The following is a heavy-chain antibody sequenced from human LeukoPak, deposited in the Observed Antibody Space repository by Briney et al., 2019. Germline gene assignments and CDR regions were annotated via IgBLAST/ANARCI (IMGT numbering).Heavy chain of an antibody. J-gene: IGHJ6*02. CDR1: GYTFTSYD. Sequence: ASVKVSCKASGYTFTSYDINWVRQATGQGLEWMGWMNPNSGNTGYAQKFQGRVTMTRNTSISTAYMELSSLRSEDTAVYYCARGGILRYFDWSSYYYYYGMDVWGQGTTVTVSS. D-gene: IGHD3-9*01. V-gene: IGHV1-8*01. CDR2: MNPNSGNT. CDR3: ARGGILRYFDWSSYYYYYGMDV.